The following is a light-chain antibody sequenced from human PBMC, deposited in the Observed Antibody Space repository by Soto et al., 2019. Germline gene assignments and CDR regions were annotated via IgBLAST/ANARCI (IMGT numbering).Light chain of an antibody. V-gene: IGKV1-5*01. Sequence: DIQITQSPSTLSASVGDRVTITCRASQSISSWLAWYQQKPGKDPKLLIYDASSLESGVPSRFSGSGSGTEFNLTISSLQTDDFATYECQHYNSYPEVFGQGTKVDIK. CDR1: QSISSW. J-gene: IGKJ1*01. CDR3: QHYNSYPEV. CDR2: DAS.